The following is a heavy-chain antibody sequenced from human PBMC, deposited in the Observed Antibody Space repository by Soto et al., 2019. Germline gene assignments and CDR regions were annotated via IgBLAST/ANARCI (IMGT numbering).Heavy chain of an antibody. D-gene: IGHD3-10*01. Sequence: SETLSLTCIVSGGSISSLYCTWVRQPAGKGLQWMGRIYTRGSTDYNTSLKTRVTMSLDTSKNQSSLNLRSVTAAGTAVYFCTRRRFGVRGVTNMDVWGPGTTVTVS. J-gene: IGHJ6*02. V-gene: IGHV4-4*07. CDR2: IYTRGST. CDR1: GGSISSLY. CDR3: TRRRFGVRGVTNMDV.